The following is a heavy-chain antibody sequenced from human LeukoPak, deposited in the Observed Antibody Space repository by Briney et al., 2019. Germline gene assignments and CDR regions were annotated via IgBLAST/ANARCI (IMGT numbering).Heavy chain of an antibody. CDR2: ISYVGSNK. Sequence: GGSLRLSCAASGFTFSSYGMHWVRQAPGKGLEWVAVISYVGSNKYYADSVKGRFTISRDNSKNTLYLQMNSLRAEDTAVYYCAKELYGSGSYFRLGYWGQGTLVTVSS. CDR3: AKELYGSGSYFRLGY. J-gene: IGHJ4*02. CDR1: GFTFSSYG. V-gene: IGHV3-30*18. D-gene: IGHD3-10*01.